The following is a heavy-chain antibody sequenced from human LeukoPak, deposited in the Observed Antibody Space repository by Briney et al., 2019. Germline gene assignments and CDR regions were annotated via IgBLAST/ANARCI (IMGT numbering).Heavy chain of an antibody. J-gene: IGHJ4*02. CDR2: TYYSGST. V-gene: IGHV4-39*07. CDR3: ANMVRVPYYFDY. CDR1: GGSISSSNYY. D-gene: IGHD3-10*01. Sequence: PSETLSLTCTVSGGSISSSNYYWGWIRQPPGKGLEWIGSTYYSGSTYYNPSLKSRITISVDTSKNQFSLKLSSVTAADTAVYYCANMVRVPYYFDYWGQGTLVTVSS.